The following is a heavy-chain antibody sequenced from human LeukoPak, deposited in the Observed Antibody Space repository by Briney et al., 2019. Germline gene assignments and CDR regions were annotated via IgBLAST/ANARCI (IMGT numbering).Heavy chain of an antibody. D-gene: IGHD3-22*01. CDR2: IYTSGST. CDR1: GGSISSGSYY. J-gene: IGHJ4*02. V-gene: IGHV4-61*02. CDR3: ARDSGGARYYYDSSGYYLGDYFDY. Sequence: SETLSLTCTVSGGSISSGSYYWSLIRQPAGKGLEWIGRIYTSGSTNYNPSLKSRVTMSVDTSKNQFSLKLSSVTAADTAVYYCARDSGGARYYYDSSGYYLGDYFDYWGQGTLVTVSS.